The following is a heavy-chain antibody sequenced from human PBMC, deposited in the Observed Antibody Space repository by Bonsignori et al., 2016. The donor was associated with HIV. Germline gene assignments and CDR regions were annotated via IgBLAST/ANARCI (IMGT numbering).Heavy chain of an antibody. Sequence: GGSLRLSCVASGFIFSDYYMSWIRQAPGKGLEWVSYISSSGNTIYYADSVKGRFTISRDNAKNSLYLQMNSLRAEDTAVYYCARRSSSRYYFDYWGRGTLVTVSS. CDR3: ARRSSSRYYFDY. J-gene: IGHJ4*02. CDR1: GFIFSDYY. V-gene: IGHV3-11*01. D-gene: IGHD6-6*01. CDR2: ISSSGNTI.